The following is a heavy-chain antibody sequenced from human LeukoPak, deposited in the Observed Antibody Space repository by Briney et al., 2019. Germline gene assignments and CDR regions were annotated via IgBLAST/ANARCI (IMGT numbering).Heavy chain of an antibody. D-gene: IGHD4-11*01. Sequence: PSETLSLTCTVSGGSISSSSYYWGWLRQPPGTGLEWIGSIYYSGSTYYNPSLKSRVTISVDTSKNQFSLKLSSVTATDTAVSYRVRHDYSNYANWFDPWGHGTLVTVSS. V-gene: IGHV4-39*01. J-gene: IGHJ5*02. CDR2: IYYSGST. CDR3: VRHDYSNYANWFDP. CDR1: GGSISSSSYY.